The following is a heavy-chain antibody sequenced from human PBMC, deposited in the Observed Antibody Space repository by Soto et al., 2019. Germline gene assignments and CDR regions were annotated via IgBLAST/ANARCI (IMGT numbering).Heavy chain of an antibody. V-gene: IGHV3-23*01. CDR1: GFTFSSYA. CDR2: ISGSGGST. CDR3: AKSYYDSSGYATGDY. J-gene: IGHJ4*02. Sequence: GGSLRLSCAASGFTFSSYAMSWVRQAPGKGLEWVSAISGSGGSTYYADSVKGRFNISRDNSKNTLYLQMNSLRAEDTAVYYCAKSYYDSSGYATGDYWGQGTLVTVSS. D-gene: IGHD3-22*01.